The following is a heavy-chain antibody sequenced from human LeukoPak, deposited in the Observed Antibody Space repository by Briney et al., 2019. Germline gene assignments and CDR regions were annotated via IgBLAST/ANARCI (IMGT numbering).Heavy chain of an antibody. CDR3: ARDAGIAAAGNLDY. J-gene: IGHJ4*02. CDR1: GYTFTSYG. V-gene: IGHV1-18*01. CDR2: ISAYNGNT. Sequence: VASAKVSCKASGYTFTSYGISWVRQAPGQGLEWMGWISAYNGNTNYAQKLQGRVTMTTDTPTSTAYMELRSLRSDDTAVYYCARDAGIAAAGNLDYWGQGTLVTVSS. D-gene: IGHD6-13*01.